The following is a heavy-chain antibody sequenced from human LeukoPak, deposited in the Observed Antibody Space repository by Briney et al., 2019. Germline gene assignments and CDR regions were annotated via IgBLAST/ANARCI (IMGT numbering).Heavy chain of an antibody. V-gene: IGHV3-7*01. CDR1: GFTFSSYW. CDR3: ARDFHYYDSSGLPGY. Sequence: PGGSLRLSCAASGFTFSSYWMSWVRQAPGKGLEWVGNIKQDGSEKYYVDSVKGRFTISRDNARNSLYLQMNSLRAEDTAVYYCARDFHYYDSSGLPGYWGQGTLVTVSS. CDR2: IKQDGSEK. J-gene: IGHJ4*02. D-gene: IGHD3-22*01.